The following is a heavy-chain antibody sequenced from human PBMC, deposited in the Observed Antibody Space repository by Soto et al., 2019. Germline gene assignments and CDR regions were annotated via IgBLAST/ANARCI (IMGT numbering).Heavy chain of an antibody. J-gene: IGHJ4*02. V-gene: IGHV1-8*01. D-gene: IGHD1-1*01. CDR3: ARRAETNGWNGFGADKYYFDF. CDR1: GYTFTSYD. CDR2: MNPNTGNS. Sequence: QVQLVQSGAEVRKAGASVKVSCEASGYTFTSYDIYWVRQATGQGLEWMGWMNPNTGNSGYAQKFQGRVTMTSDTSISTAHMELSSLRSDDTAVYYCARRAETNGWNGFGADKYYFDFWGQGTLVPVSS.